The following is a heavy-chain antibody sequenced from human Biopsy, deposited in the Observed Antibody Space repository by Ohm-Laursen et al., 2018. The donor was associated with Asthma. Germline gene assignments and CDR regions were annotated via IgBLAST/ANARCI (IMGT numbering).Heavy chain of an antibody. CDR3: ARRITIFGVVQKDHGMDA. CDR1: GGSMTPTSHY. Sequence: GTLSLTCTVSGGSMTPTSHYWDWIRQAPGKGLEWIGYISYGGKTSYNPSLKNRVTISRDTSKNQFSLRLTSVTAADTAVYLCARRITIFGVVQKDHGMDAWGQGTTVIVSS. J-gene: IGHJ6*02. CDR2: ISYGGKT. D-gene: IGHD3-3*01. V-gene: IGHV4-39*01.